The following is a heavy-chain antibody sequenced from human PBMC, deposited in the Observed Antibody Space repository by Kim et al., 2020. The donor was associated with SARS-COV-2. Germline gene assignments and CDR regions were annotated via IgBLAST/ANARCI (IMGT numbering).Heavy chain of an antibody. D-gene: IGHD3-22*01. Sequence: SETLSLTCTVSGGSISSGGYYWSWIRQHPGKGLEWIGYIYYSGSTYYNPSLKSRVTISVDTSKNQFSLKLSSVTAADTAVYYCARGLDSSGLVDYWGQGTLVTVSS. CDR1: GGSISSGGYY. CDR3: ARGLDSSGLVDY. J-gene: IGHJ4*02. V-gene: IGHV4-31*03. CDR2: IYYSGST.